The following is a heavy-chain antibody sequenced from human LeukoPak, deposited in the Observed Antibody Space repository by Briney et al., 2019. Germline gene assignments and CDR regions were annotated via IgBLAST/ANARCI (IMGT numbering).Heavy chain of an antibody. Sequence: GGSLRLSCAASGFTFSSYGMSWVRRAPGKGSEWVSGISGSGGNTYYADSVKGRFTISRDNSQNTLYLQMNTLRAEDTAVYYCAKVVSGYHFDYWGQGTLVTVSS. CDR1: GFTFSSYG. CDR3: AKVVSGYHFDY. J-gene: IGHJ4*02. CDR2: ISGSGGNT. D-gene: IGHD5-12*01. V-gene: IGHV3-23*01.